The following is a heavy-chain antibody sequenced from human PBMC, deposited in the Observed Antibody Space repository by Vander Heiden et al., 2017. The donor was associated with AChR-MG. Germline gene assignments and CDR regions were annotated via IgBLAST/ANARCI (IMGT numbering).Heavy chain of an antibody. CDR1: GFTFSSYD. D-gene: IGHD4-17*01. Sequence: EVQLVESGGGLVQPGGSLSLSCAASGFTFSSYDMHWVRQATGKGLEWVSAIGTAGDTYYPGSVKGRFTISRENAKNSLYLQMNSLRAGDTAVYYCARRAYGDSSLDYWGQGTLVTVSS. CDR3: ARRAYGDSSLDY. CDR2: IGTAGDT. J-gene: IGHJ4*02. V-gene: IGHV3-13*01.